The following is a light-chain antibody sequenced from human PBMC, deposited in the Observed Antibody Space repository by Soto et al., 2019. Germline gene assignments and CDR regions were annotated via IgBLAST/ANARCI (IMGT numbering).Light chain of an antibody. V-gene: IGKV3-15*01. CDR2: GAS. Sequence: EIAMTQSPATLSVSPGESATLSCSASQSVSSNLAWYQQKPGQAPRLLIYGASTRATGIPARFSGSGSGTEFTLTISSLQSEDFAVYYCQQRSNWPPLTFGGGTKVDI. CDR3: QQRSNWPPLT. CDR1: QSVSSN. J-gene: IGKJ4*01.